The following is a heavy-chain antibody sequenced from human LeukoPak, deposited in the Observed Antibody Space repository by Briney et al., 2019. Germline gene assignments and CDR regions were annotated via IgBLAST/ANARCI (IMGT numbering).Heavy chain of an antibody. J-gene: IGHJ4*02. CDR2: ISYDGNDK. V-gene: IGHV3-30-3*01. Sequence: PGGSLRLSCAASRFTFRSYPMHWVRQAPGRGLEWVAFISYDGNDKNYADSVRGRFTISRDNSESTMYLQMNSLRTEDSAVYYCARESGIYNNYVDYWGQGTLVTVSS. CDR3: ARESGIYNNYVDY. CDR1: RFTFRSYP. D-gene: IGHD3-3*02.